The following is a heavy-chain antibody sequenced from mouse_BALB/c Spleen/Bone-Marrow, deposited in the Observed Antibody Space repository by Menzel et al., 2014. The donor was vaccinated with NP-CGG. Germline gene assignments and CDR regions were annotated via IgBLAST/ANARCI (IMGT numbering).Heavy chain of an antibody. D-gene: IGHD4-1*01. CDR2: INSGGVNT. CDR1: GFIFSSYG. CDR3: ARRGNWDGRAAMDY. V-gene: IGHV5-6*01. J-gene: IGHJ4*01. Sequence: EVQLQQSGGDLVKPGGSLKLSCAASGFIFSSYGMSWVRQTPDKRLEWVATINSGGVNTYYIDSVKGRFTISRDNAKNTLYLQMSSLKSEDTAMYHCARRGNWDGRAAMDYWGQGTSVTVSS.